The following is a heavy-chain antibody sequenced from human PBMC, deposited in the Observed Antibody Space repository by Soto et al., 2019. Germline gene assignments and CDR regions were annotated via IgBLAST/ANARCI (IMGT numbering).Heavy chain of an antibody. CDR2: ISWNSGSI. D-gene: IGHD3-10*01. Sequence: EVQLVESGGGLVQPGRSLRLSCAASGFTFDDYAMHWVRQAPGKGLEWVSGISWNSGSIGYADSVKGRFTISRDNAKSCQYLKMNSLGAVVSILYYCEISSLRDGDYAFDIWGQGTMVTVCS. CDR1: GFTFDDYA. J-gene: IGHJ3*02. CDR3: EISSLRDGDYAFDI. V-gene: IGHV3-9*01.